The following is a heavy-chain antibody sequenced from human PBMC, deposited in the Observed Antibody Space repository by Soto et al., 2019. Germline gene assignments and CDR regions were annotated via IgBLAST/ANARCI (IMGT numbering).Heavy chain of an antibody. D-gene: IGHD5-12*01. CDR2: IIPIFGTA. CDR3: ARGLPVDIVAISAFDY. CDR1: GGTFSSYA. Sequence: ASVKVSCKACGGTFSSYAISWVRQAPGQGLEWMGGIIPIFGTANYAQKFQGRVTITADESTSTAYMELSSLRSEDTAVYYCARGLPVDIVAISAFDYWGQGTLVTVSS. J-gene: IGHJ4*02. V-gene: IGHV1-69*13.